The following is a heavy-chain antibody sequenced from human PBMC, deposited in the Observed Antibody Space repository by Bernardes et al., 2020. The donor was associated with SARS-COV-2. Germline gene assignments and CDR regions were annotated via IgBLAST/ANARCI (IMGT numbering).Heavy chain of an antibody. CDR3: VKGGWLDDY. V-gene: IGHV3-23*01. Sequence: GSLRLSCAASGFTFSSYEMTWVRQAPGKGLEWVSFINPGADNTYYADSVKGRFTISRDNSKNTLYLQMNSLRAEDTAVYYCVKGGWLDDYGGHGTLVTVSS. CDR1: GFTFSSYE. J-gene: IGHJ4*01. D-gene: IGHD3-10*01. CDR2: INPGADNT.